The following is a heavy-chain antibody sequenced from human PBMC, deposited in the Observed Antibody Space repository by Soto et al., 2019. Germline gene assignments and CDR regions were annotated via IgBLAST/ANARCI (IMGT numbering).Heavy chain of an antibody. CDR2: INPSAGST. V-gene: IGHV1-46*01. J-gene: IGHJ5*02. CDR3: ARDICNSSGYYPYWFDP. CDR1: GYTFTNYY. Sequence: GASVKVSCKASGYTFTNYYMHWVRQAPGQGLEWMGIINPSAGSTSYAQKFQGRVTITADESTSPAYMELSSLRSEDTAVYYCARDICNSSGYYPYWFDPLGKGPLVTV. D-gene: IGHD3-22*01.